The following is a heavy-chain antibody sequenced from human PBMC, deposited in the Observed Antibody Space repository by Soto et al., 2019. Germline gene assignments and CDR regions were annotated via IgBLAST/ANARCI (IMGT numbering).Heavy chain of an antibody. CDR2: TNSDGSDT. CDR3: ARDRGWSLFDY. D-gene: IGHD6-19*01. V-gene: IGHV3-74*01. J-gene: IGHJ4*02. Sequence: LRLSCAASGFTFSSYWMYWVRQAPGKGLVWVSRTNSDGSDTSYADSVKGRFTISRDNAKNTLYLQMNSLRAEDTAVYYCARDRGWSLFDYWGQGTLVTVSS. CDR1: GFTFSSYW.